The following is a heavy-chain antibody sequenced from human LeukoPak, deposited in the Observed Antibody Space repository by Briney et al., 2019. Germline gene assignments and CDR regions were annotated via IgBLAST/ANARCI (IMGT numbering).Heavy chain of an antibody. CDR3: ARGSERFLEWLSFHYWYYYYGMDV. V-gene: IGHV1-8*01. D-gene: IGHD3-3*01. CDR2: MNPNSGNT. CDR1: GYTLTSYD. J-gene: IGHJ6*02. Sequence: ASVKVSCKASGYTLTSYDINWVRQATGQGLEWMGWMNPNSGNTGYAQKFQGRVTMTRNTSISTAYMELSSLRSEDTAVYYCARGSERFLEWLSFHYWYYYYGMDVWGQGTTVTVSS.